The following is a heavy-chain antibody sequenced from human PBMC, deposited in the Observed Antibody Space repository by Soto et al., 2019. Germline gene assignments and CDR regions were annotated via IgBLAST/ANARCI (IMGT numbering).Heavy chain of an antibody. D-gene: IGHD7-27*01. CDR2: IFYNGGA. CDR3: ARDGDHDYFYGMDI. V-gene: IGHV4-59*01. CDR1: FGPMRGYY. J-gene: IGHJ6*02. Sequence: LQESVPGLVKASETLSLSCSVSFGPMRGYYWSWLRQPPGKGLAWIANIFYNGGANYNPSLKSRVTISVDKSKNSFSLRLTSVTPADTAVYYCARDGDHDYFYGMDIWGQGTTVTVS.